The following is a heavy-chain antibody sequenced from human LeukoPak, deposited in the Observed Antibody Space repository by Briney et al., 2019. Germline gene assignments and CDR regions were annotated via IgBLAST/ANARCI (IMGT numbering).Heavy chain of an antibody. D-gene: IGHD6-6*01. CDR3: ARLISPRTAFDY. J-gene: IGHJ4*02. V-gene: IGHV4-59*08. CDR1: GGSISGYY. Sequence: SSETLSPTCTVSGGSISGYYWSWIRQPPGKGLEWIGYMYYSGSTNYNPSLKSRVAISVDTSKNQLSLKLSSVTAADTAVYFCARLISPRTAFDYWGQGTLATVSS. CDR2: MYYSGST.